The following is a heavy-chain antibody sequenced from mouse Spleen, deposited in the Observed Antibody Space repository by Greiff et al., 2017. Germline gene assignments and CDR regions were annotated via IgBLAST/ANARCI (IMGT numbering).Heavy chain of an antibody. CDR2: INYDGSST. J-gene: IGHJ1*01. Sequence: EVQRVESEGGLVQPGSSMKLSCTASGFTFSDYYMAWVRQVPEKGLEWVANINYDGSSTYYLDSLKSRFIISRDNAKNILYLQMSSLKSEDTATYYCARGYYGSSPHWYFDVWGAGTTVTVSS. V-gene: IGHV5-16*01. CDR3: ARGYYGSSPHWYFDV. CDR1: GFTFSDYY. D-gene: IGHD1-1*01.